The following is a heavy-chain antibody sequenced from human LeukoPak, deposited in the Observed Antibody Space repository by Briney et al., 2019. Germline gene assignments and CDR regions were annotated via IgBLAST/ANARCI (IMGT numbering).Heavy chain of an antibody. CDR3: ARDSSLRFLATYYFDY. CDR2: IKQDGGEK. V-gene: IGHV3-7*01. D-gene: IGHD3-3*01. J-gene: IGHJ4*02. CDR1: GFTFISYW. Sequence: GGCLRLSCAASGFTFISYWMSWVRQAPGKGLEWVANIKQDGGEKYYVDSVRGRFTISRDNAKNSLYLQMNSLRAEDTAVYYCARDSSLRFLATYYFDYWGQGTLVTVSS.